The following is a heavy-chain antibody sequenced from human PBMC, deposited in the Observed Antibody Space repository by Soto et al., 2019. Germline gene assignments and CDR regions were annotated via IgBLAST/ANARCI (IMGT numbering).Heavy chain of an antibody. D-gene: IGHD2-15*01. J-gene: IGHJ5*02. CDR2: MNPNSGNT. CDR1: GYTFTSYD. Sequence: QVQLVQSGAEVKKPGASVKVSCKASGYTFTSYDINWVRQATGQGLEWMGWMNPNSGNTGYAQKFQGRVTMTRNTPLNHAYMGPRRLRSEDTAVYYCARTCSGGICPWFDPWGQGTLVTVSP. CDR3: ARTCSGGICPWFDP. V-gene: IGHV1-8*01.